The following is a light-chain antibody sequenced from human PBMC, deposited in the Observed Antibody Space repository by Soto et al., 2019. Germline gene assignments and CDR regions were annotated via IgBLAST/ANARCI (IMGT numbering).Light chain of an antibody. CDR1: QGISSY. CDR2: AAS. J-gene: IGKJ4*01. CDR3: QQLNSYPVT. Sequence: DIQLTQSPSFLSASVGDRVTITCRASQGISSYLAWYQQKPGKAPKLLIYAASTLQSGVPSRFSGSGSGTEFTLTISSLQPEDFATCYCQQLNSYPVTFGGGTKVDIK. V-gene: IGKV1-9*01.